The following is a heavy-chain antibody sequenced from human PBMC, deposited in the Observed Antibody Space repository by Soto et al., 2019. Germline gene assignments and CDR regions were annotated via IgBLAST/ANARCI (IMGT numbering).Heavy chain of an antibody. Sequence: HPGGSLRLSCLASGFAFSDFAMTWVRHVPGRGLEWVASLDGAGGSTYYAESVGGRFSISRDNSQNTLFLQMKRLTVDDTAIYYCAAPRDEYGSGVSWFTYGMDIWGQGTTVTVSS. D-gene: IGHD3-10*01. CDR2: LDGAGGST. V-gene: IGHV3-23*01. CDR3: AAPRDEYGSGVSWFTYGMDI. CDR1: GFAFSDFA. J-gene: IGHJ6*02.